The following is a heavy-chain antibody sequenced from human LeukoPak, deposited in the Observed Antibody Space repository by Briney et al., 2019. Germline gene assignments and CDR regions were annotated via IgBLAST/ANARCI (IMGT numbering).Heavy chain of an antibody. D-gene: IGHD5-18*01. CDR1: GYTFTSYD. V-gene: IGHV1-8*01. CDR3: ARGLRRRYSYGYYYYYYGMDV. J-gene: IGHJ6*02. Sequence: ASVKVSCKASGYTFTSYDINWVRQATGQGLEWMGWMNPNSGNTGYAQKFQGRVTMTRNTSISTAYMELSSLRSEDTAVYYCARGLRRRYSYGYYYYYYGMDVWGQGTTVTVSS. CDR2: MNPNSGNT.